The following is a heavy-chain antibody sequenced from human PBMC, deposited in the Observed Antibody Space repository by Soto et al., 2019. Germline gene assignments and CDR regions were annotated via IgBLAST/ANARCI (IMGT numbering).Heavy chain of an antibody. J-gene: IGHJ4*02. Sequence: EVQLVESGGGLVQPGGSLNLSCAASRLAFVGSGIHWVRQPSGKGLEWVGRIRSHTNNYATEYAALVKGRFIISRDDSTNTAYLQMTRRKTEDTAVYYFIRLDNGGNSGTGDYWCGGTLVTVS. D-gene: IGHD2-21*02. CDR2: IRSHTNNYAT. V-gene: IGHV3-73*02. CDR3: IRLDNGGNSGTGDY. CDR1: RLAFVGSG.